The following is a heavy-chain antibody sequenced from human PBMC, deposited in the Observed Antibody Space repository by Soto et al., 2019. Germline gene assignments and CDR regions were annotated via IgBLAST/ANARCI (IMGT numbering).Heavy chain of an antibody. D-gene: IGHD6-6*01. J-gene: IGHJ3*02. CDR1: GFTFSSYA. Sequence: GGSLRLSCAASGFTFSSYAMHWVRQAPGKGLEWVAVISYDGSNKYYADSVKGRFTISRDNSKNTLYLQRNSLRAEDTAVYYCARDGVYSSSSGAFDIWGQGTMVTVSS. CDR2: ISYDGSNK. CDR3: ARDGVYSSSSGAFDI. V-gene: IGHV3-30*04.